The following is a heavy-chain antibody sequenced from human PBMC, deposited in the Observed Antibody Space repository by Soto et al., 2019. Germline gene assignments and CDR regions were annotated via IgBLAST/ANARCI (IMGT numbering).Heavy chain of an antibody. Sequence: EVQLVESGGGLVQPGESLRLSCEASGFNFSSYDMHWVRQATGKGLEWVSVIGTAGDTYYPGSVKGRFTISRENAKNSLYLQMNSLRAGDTAVHYCARAGQGTSCSGGSCYLGASDVWGQGTMVTVSS. CDR2: IGTAGDT. V-gene: IGHV3-13*01. J-gene: IGHJ3*01. CDR1: GFNFSSYD. CDR3: ARAGQGTSCSGGSCYLGASDV. D-gene: IGHD2-15*01.